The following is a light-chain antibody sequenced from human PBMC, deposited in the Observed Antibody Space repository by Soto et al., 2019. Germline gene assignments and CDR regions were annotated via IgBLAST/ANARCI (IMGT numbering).Light chain of an antibody. J-gene: IGKJ2*01. Sequence: DIQMTQSPSTLSASVGDRVTITCRASQSISSWLAWYQQKPGKAPKLLIYDASSLESGVPSRFGGSGYGTEFTLAISSLQPDGFATYFCKQYNSYPYNFGQGTKL. CDR3: KQYNSYPYN. V-gene: IGKV1-5*01. CDR2: DAS. CDR1: QSISSW.